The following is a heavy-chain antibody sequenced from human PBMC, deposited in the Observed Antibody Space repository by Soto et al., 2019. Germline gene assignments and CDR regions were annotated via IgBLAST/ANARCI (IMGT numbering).Heavy chain of an antibody. V-gene: IGHV3-64*01. D-gene: IGHD2-2*01. CDR2: ISSNGGST. CDR3: AREGYCSNTSCYSFDY. J-gene: IGHJ4*02. Sequence: EVQLVESGGGLVQPGGSLRLSCAASGFTFSSYAMHWVRQAPGKGLEYVSAISSNGGSTYYANSVKGRFTISRDNSKNTLYLQMGSLRAEDMAVYYCAREGYCSNTSCYSFDYWGQGTLVTVSS. CDR1: GFTFSSYA.